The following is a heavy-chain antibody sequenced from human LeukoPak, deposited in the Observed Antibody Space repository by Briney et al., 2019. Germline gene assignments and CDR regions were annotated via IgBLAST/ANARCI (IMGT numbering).Heavy chain of an antibody. Sequence: PSETLSLTCTVSGGSISSYYWSWIRQPPGKGPEWIGYIYTSGSTNYNPSLKSRVTISVDTSKNQFSLKLSSVTAADTAVYYCARLAPLSGHDAFDIWGQGTMDTVSS. CDR2: IYTSGST. CDR3: ARLAPLSGHDAFDI. CDR1: GGSISSYY. J-gene: IGHJ3*02. D-gene: IGHD5-12*01. V-gene: IGHV4-4*09.